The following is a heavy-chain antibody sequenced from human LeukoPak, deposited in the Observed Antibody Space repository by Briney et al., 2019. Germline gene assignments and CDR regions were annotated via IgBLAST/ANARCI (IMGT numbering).Heavy chain of an antibody. D-gene: IGHD3-10*01. CDR2: ISSSSSYI. V-gene: IGHV3-21*01. CDR1: GFTFSNYA. J-gene: IGHJ4*02. CDR3: ARDLGSGSYYNRDPLFDY. Sequence: GGSLRLSCAASGFTFSNYAMHWVRQAPGKGLEWVSSISSSSSYIYYADSVKGRFTISRDNAKNSLYLQMNSLRAEDTAVYYCARDLGSGSYYNRDPLFDYWGQGTLVTVSS.